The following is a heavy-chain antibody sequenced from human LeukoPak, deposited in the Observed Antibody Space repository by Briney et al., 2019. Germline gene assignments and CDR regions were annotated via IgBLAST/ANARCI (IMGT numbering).Heavy chain of an antibody. CDR2: IYYSGST. CDR3: ASIVVPAAHFDFDY. Sequence: PSETLSLTCTVSGGSISSSSYYWGWIRQPPGKGLEWIGSIYYSGSTYYNPSLKSRVTISGDTSKNQFSLELRSVTAADTALYYCASIVVPAAHFDFDYWGQGTLVTVSS. D-gene: IGHD2-2*01. V-gene: IGHV4-39*07. CDR1: GGSISSSSYY. J-gene: IGHJ4*02.